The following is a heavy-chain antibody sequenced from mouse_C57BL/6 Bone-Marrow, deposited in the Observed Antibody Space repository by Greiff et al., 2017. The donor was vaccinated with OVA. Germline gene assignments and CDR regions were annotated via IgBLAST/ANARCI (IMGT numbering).Heavy chain of an antibody. CDR2: IYPGDGDT. J-gene: IGHJ1*03. Sequence: VQLQQSGPELVKPGASVKISCKASGYAFSSSWMNWVKQRPGKGLEWIGRIYPGDGDTNYNGKFKGKATLTADKSSSTAYMQLSSLTSEDSAVYFCAREDWDVRYFDVWGTGTTVTVSS. D-gene: IGHD4-1*01. CDR1: GYAFSSSW. V-gene: IGHV1-82*01. CDR3: AREDWDVRYFDV.